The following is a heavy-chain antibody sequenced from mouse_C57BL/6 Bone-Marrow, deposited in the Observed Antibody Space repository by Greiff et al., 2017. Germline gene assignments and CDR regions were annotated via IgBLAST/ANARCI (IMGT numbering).Heavy chain of an antibody. CDR1: GYSFTDYN. V-gene: IGHV1-39*01. D-gene: IGHD5-1*01. J-gene: IGHJ2*01. Sequence: EVQLQQSGPELVKPGASVQISCKASGYSFTDYNMNWVKQSNGKSLEWIGVINPNYGTTSYNQKFKGKATLTVDQSSSTAYMQLNSLTSEDSAVYYGAREGYLGTQFDFDYWGQGTTLTVSS. CDR2: INPNYGTT. CDR3: AREGYLGTQFDFDY.